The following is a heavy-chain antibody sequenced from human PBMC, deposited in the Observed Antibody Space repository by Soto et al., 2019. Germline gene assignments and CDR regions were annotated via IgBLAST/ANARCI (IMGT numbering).Heavy chain of an antibody. J-gene: IGHJ4*02. CDR3: TGEVASGY. Sequence: PGGSLRLSCAASGFTFSGYGMHWVRQAPGKGLEWVAVISKDGSVKYYADSVKGRFTISRDNSKNTLYLQMNSLGAEDTAAYYCTGEVASGYWGQGTLVTVSS. D-gene: IGHD2-8*02. V-gene: IGHV3-30*03. CDR1: GFTFSGYG. CDR2: ISKDGSVK.